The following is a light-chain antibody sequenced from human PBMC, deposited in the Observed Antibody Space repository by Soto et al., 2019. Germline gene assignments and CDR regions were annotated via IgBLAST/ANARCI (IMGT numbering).Light chain of an antibody. CDR3: CARADTSSVL. CDR2: EGT. Sequence: QSALTQPASVSGSPGRSIIISCTGTSRDVGGYNLFSWYQQYPDKAPKLIIYEGTKRPSGVSNRFSGSWSGNTASLTISGLQAEDEADYYCCARADTSSVLFGGGTKLTVL. J-gene: IGLJ2*01. V-gene: IGLV2-23*01. CDR1: SRDVGGYNL.